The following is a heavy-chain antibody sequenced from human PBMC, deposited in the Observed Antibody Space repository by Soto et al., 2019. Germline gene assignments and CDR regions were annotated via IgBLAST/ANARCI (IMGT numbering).Heavy chain of an antibody. D-gene: IGHD2-21*01. CDR3: ARLRIATNNYKWFDP. Sequence: SETVSLTCSVSCAALNSGNYYWSWIRQVPGKGLEWIGHIYVTGAVDYNPSLRDRITISQDTSERQFSLNLRLVTAADTAVYYCARLRIATNNYKWFDPWGQGTLVTVSS. V-gene: IGHV4-31*03. CDR1: CAALNSGNYY. CDR2: IYVTGAV. J-gene: IGHJ5*02.